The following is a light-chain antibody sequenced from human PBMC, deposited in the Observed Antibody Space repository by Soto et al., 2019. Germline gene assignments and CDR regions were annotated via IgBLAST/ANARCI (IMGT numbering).Light chain of an antibody. CDR2: DAS. CDR3: QQYDNPLYT. V-gene: IGKV1-33*01. Sequence: DIQMTQSPSSLSASVGDRVTITCQASQDISNYLNWYQQKPRKAPKLLIYDASNLETGVPSRFSGSGSGTDFTVTISSLQAEDIATYYCQQYDNPLYTFGQGTKLEIK. CDR1: QDISNY. J-gene: IGKJ2*01.